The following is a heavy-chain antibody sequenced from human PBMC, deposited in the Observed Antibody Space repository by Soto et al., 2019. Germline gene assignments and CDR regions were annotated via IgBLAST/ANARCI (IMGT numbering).Heavy chain of an antibody. J-gene: IGHJ6*02. D-gene: IGHD3-3*01. Sequence: SQTLSLTCAISGDSVSSNSAAWNWIRQSQSRGLEWLGRTYYRSKWYNDYAVSVKSRITINPDTSKNQFSLQLNSVTPEDTAVYYCVRDPKLIKIRITIFGVFTLGPYYYGMDVWGQGTSVTVSS. V-gene: IGHV6-1*01. CDR1: GDSVSSNSAA. CDR3: VRDPKLIKIRITIFGVFTLGPYYYGMDV. CDR2: TYYRSKWYN.